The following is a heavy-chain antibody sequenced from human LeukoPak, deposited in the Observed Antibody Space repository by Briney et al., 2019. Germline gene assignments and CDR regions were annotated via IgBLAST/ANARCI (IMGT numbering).Heavy chain of an antibody. CDR1: GGSFSGYY. V-gene: IGHV4-34*01. CDR3: ARAGASGYSYGSLDY. J-gene: IGHJ4*02. D-gene: IGHD5-18*01. Sequence: PSETLSLTCAVYGGSFSGYYWSWIRQPPGKGLEWIGEINHSGSTNYNPSLKNRVTISVDTSKNQFSLKLSSVTAADTAVYYCARAGASGYSYGSLDYWGQGTLVTVSS. CDR2: INHSGST.